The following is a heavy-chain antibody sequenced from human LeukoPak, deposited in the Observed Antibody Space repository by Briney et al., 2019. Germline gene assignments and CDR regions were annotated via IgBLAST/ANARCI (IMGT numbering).Heavy chain of an antibody. V-gene: IGHV4-38-2*02. D-gene: IGHD5-18*01. J-gene: IGHJ4*02. Sequence: SETLSLTCAVSGYSISSNYYWGWLRQPPGKGLEWIGSIYQSGSTYYNPSLKSRVTISVDTSKNQFSLKLSSVTAADTAVYYCAREGYSYGTDYWGQGTLVTVSS. CDR2: IYQSGST. CDR3: AREGYSYGTDY. CDR1: GYSISSNYY.